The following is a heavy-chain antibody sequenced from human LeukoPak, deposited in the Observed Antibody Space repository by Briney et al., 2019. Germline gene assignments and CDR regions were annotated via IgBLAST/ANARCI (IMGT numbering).Heavy chain of an antibody. D-gene: IGHD1-14*01. CDR3: TKSGRKYFPVLGLDF. J-gene: IGHJ4*02. CDR2: ISWSTAST. CDR1: GFPFDDYA. Sequence: GGSLRLSCAASGFPFDDYAMHWVRQAPGKGLGWVSAISWSTASTGYENSVKGRFTISSDSAKNSLYLQVDSLRVEDTAFYYCTKSGRKYFPVLGLDFWGQGTLVTVSS. V-gene: IGHV3-9*01.